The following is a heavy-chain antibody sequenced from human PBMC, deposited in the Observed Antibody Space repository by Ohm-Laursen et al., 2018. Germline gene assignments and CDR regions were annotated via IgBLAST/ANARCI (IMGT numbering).Heavy chain of an antibody. J-gene: IGHJ5*02. CDR1: GGSISKYY. CDR3: VLYSSFSVS. D-gene: IGHD6-6*01. V-gene: IGHV4-59*08. CDR2: IYYNGNP. Sequence: SDTLSLTCTVSGGSISKYYWNWIRQPPGKGLEWIGYIYYNGNPRYNPSLESRVTISVDPSKNQFSLKLNSVTAADTALYYCVLYSSFSVSWGQGTLVTVSS.